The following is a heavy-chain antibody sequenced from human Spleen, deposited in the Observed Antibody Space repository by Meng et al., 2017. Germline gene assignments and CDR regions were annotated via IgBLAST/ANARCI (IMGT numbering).Heavy chain of an antibody. CDR1: GYNFPDYY. CDR3: ARGYSYGYYFDY. V-gene: IGHV1-2*06. CDR2: INPKSGDT. Sequence: ASVKVSCKPSGYNFPDYYIHWVRRAPGQGLEWMGRINPKSGDTHYAQKFQARVTITADESTSTAYMELSSLRSEDTAVYYCARGYSYGYYFDYWGQGTLVTVSS. D-gene: IGHD5-18*01. J-gene: IGHJ4*02.